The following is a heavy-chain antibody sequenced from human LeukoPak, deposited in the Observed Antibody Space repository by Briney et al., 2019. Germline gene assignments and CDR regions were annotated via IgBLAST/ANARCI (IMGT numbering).Heavy chain of an antibody. D-gene: IGHD6-13*01. J-gene: IGHJ4*02. CDR3: ARKAISSSWYSLDY. CDR1: GGSISGYY. Sequence: SETLSLTCTVSGGSISGYYWSWIRQPPGKGLEWIGYIFYSGSTNYNPSLKSRVTISVDTSKNQFSLKLSSVTAADTAVYYCARKAISSSWYSLDYWGQGTLVTVSS. CDR2: IFYSGST. V-gene: IGHV4-59*08.